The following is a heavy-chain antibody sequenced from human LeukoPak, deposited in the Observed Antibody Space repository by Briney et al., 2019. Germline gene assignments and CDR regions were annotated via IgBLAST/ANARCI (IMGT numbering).Heavy chain of an antibody. V-gene: IGHV4-31*03. CDR2: IYYSGST. CDR3: ASPYCSGGRCCAKT. J-gene: IGHJ5*02. CDR1: GGSISSGGYY. D-gene: IGHD2-15*01. Sequence: SETLSLTCTVSGGSISSGGYYWSWIRQHPGKGLEWLGYIYYSGSTYYNPSLKSRVTISVDTSKNQCSLKLSSVTAADTAVYYCASPYCSGGRCCAKTWGQGTLVTVSS.